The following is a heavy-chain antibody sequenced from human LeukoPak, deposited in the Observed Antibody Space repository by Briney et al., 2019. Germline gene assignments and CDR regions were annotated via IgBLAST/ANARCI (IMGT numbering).Heavy chain of an antibody. CDR3: ARDGERRLEPPTYYYYYYYMDV. J-gene: IGHJ6*03. CDR2: ISSNGGSI. D-gene: IGHD1-1*01. CDR1: GFTFSSYA. Sequence: GRSLRLSCAASGFTFSSYAMHWVRQAPGKGLEYVSAISSNGGSIYYANSVKGRFTISRDNSKNTLYLQMGSLRAEDMAVYYCARDGERRLEPPTYYYYYYYMDVWGKGTTVTVSS. V-gene: IGHV3-64*01.